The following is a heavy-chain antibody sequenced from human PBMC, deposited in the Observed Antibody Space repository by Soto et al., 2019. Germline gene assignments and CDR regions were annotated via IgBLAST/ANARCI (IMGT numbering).Heavy chain of an antibody. CDR1: GG. V-gene: IGHV1-69*01. D-gene: IGHD2-21*02. J-gene: IGHJ3*01. CDR3: AKRAYCGGDCFAFDV. Sequence: QVQLVQSGAEVKKPGSSVRVSCKASGGINWVRQAPGHGLEWMGGFMPLFGTADYAQRFQGRVTITADELTTTSYMELRCLRSEDTAVYYCAKRAYCGGDCFAFDVWGQGTSVTVSS. CDR2: FMPLFGTA.